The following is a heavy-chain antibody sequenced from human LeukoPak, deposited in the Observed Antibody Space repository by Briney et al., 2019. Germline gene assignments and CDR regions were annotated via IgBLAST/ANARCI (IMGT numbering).Heavy chain of an antibody. CDR1: GYSFTSYW. J-gene: IGHJ4*02. Sequence: GESLKISCKGSGYSFTSYWIGWVRQMPGKGLEWMGIIYPGDSDTRYSPSFQGQVTISADKSISTAYLQWSSLKASDTAMYYCARRCWPYYDSSGYWEYFDYWGQGTLVTVSS. CDR3: ARRCWPYYDSSGYWEYFDY. CDR2: IYPGDSDT. D-gene: IGHD3-22*01. V-gene: IGHV5-51*01.